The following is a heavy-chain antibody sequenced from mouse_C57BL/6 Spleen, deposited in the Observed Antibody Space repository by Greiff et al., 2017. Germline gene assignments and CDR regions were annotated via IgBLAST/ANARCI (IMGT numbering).Heavy chain of an antibody. J-gene: IGHJ4*01. Sequence: VQLQQSGPELVKPGASVKLSCKASGYTFTSYWMHWVKQRPGQGLEWIGMIHPNSGSTNYNEKFKSKATLTVDKSSSTAYMQLSSLTSEDSAVYYCAKGLAGNYYAMDYWGQGTSVTVSA. D-gene: IGHD3-3*01. V-gene: IGHV1-64*01. CDR1: GYTFTSYW. CDR3: AKGLAGNYYAMDY. CDR2: IHPNSGST.